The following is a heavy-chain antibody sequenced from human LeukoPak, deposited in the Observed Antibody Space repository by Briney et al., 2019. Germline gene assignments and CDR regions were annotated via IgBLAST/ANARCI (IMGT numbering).Heavy chain of an antibody. Sequence: ASVKVSCKASGYTFTSYYMHWVRQAPGQGLEWMGIINPSGGSTSYAQKFQGRVTMTRDMSTSTVYMELSSLRSEDTAVYYCASSDSSGYALDYWGQGTLVTVSS. CDR2: INPSGGST. CDR1: GYTFTSYY. CDR3: ASSDSSGYALDY. J-gene: IGHJ4*02. D-gene: IGHD3-22*01. V-gene: IGHV1-46*01.